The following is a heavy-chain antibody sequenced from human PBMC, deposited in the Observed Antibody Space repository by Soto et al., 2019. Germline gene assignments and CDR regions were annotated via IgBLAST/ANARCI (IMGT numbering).Heavy chain of an antibody. CDR3: ARGLAVRGSYGLDV. CDR2: IYHSGIT. D-gene: IGHD3-10*01. Sequence: QLQLQESGSGLVKPSQTLSLTCAVSGASISSGGSSWSWIRQAPGTGLEWSGYIYHSGITKYNPSLKSRVTISVDKSQNQFSLSLSFVPAADTAVYYCARGLAVRGSYGLDVWGQGTTVTVSS. V-gene: IGHV4-30-2*01. J-gene: IGHJ6*02. CDR1: GASISSGGSS.